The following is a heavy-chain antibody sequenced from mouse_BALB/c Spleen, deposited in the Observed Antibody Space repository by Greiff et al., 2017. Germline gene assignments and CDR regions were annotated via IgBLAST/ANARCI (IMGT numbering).Heavy chain of an antibody. J-gene: IGHJ4*01. CDR1: GYTFTSYW. Sequence: QVQLQQSGAELAKPGASVKMSCKASGYTFTSYWMHWVKQRPGQGLEWIGYINPSTGYTEYNQKFKDKATLTADKSSSTAYMQLSSLTSEDSAVYYCARWGITTVVDGGPSMDYWGQGTSVTVSS. CDR3: ARWGITTVVDGGPSMDY. V-gene: IGHV1-7*01. D-gene: IGHD1-1*01. CDR2: INPSTGYT.